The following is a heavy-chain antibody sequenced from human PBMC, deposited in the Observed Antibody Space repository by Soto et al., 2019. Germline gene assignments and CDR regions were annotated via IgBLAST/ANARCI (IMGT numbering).Heavy chain of an antibody. J-gene: IGHJ4*02. Sequence: KPSETLSLTCTVSGGSISSGGYYWSWIRQHPGKGLEWIGYIYYSGSTYYNPSLKSRVTISVDTSKNQFSLKLSSVTAADTAVYYCARLNCSSTSCYRRIGYFDYWGQGTLVTVSS. D-gene: IGHD2-2*02. CDR3: ARLNCSSTSCYRRIGYFDY. CDR2: IYYSGST. CDR1: GGSISSGGYY. V-gene: IGHV4-31*03.